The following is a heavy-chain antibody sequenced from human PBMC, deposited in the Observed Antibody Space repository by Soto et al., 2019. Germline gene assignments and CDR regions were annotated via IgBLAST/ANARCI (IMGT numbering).Heavy chain of an antibody. CDR1: GYTFTSYG. J-gene: IGHJ5*02. D-gene: IGHD1-7*01. CDR3: ARDIHKTGTTLVWFDP. CDR2: ISAYNGNT. Sequence: QVQLVQSGAEVKKPGASVKVSCKASGYTFTSYGISWVRQAPGQGLEWMGWISAYNGNTNYTQKLQGRVTMTTDTSTSTAYMELRSLRSDDTAVYYCARDIHKTGTTLVWFDPWGQGTLVTVSS. V-gene: IGHV1-18*01.